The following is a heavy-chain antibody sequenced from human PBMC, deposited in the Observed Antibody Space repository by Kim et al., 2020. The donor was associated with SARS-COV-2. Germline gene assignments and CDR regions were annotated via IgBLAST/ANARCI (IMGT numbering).Heavy chain of an antibody. CDR3: AKDHAYFDWLSLFYF. V-gene: IGHV3-30*18. D-gene: IGHD3-9*01. CDR1: RFTFDSFG. J-gene: IGHJ4*01. Sequence: GGSLRLSCAASRFTFDSFGMHWVRQAPGKGLEWVAVISYDGSNKYYADSVKGRFTISRDNSKNTLYLQMNSLRAEDTAVYYCAKDHAYFDWLSLFYFWG. CDR2: ISYDGSNK.